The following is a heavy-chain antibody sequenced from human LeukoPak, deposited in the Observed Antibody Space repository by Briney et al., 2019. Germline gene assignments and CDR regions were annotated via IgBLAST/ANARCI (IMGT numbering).Heavy chain of an antibody. CDR1: GFTFDDYA. CDR3: AKDRYSSGYYYLDY. V-gene: IGHV3-9*01. J-gene: IGHJ4*02. Sequence: GRSLRLSCAASGFTFDDYAMHWVRQAPRNGLEWVSGISWNSGSIGYADSVKGRFTISRDNAKNSLYLQMNSLRAEDTALYYCAKDRYSSGYYYLDYWGQGTLVTVSS. CDR2: ISWNSGSI. D-gene: IGHD3-22*01.